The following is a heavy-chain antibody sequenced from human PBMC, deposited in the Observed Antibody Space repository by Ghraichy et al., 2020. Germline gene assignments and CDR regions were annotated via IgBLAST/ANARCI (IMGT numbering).Heavy chain of an antibody. V-gene: IGHV3-23*01. CDR2: IPGSGDYT. CDR3: ARRSSSASGYFDS. D-gene: IGHD2-2*01. Sequence: LTCAASGFTFSGYAMSWVRQAPGKGLEWVSAIPGSGDYTNYADSVKGRFAISRDNSKNTVSLQMDSLRAEDTAVYYCARRSSSASGYFDSWGQGTLVTVSS. J-gene: IGHJ4*02. CDR1: GFTFSGYA.